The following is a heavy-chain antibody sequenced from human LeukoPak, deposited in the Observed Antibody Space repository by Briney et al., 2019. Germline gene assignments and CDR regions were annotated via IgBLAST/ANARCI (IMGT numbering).Heavy chain of an antibody. V-gene: IGHV1-2*02. CDR3: ARVTMVRGVILIDEY. CDR1: GYTFTGYY. J-gene: IGHJ4*02. Sequence: ASVKVSCKASGYTFTGYYMHWVRQAPGQGLEWMGWINPNSGGTNYAQKFQGRVTMTRDTSISTAYMELSSLRSEDTAVYYCARVTMVRGVILIDEYWGQGTLVTVSS. CDR2: INPNSGGT. D-gene: IGHD3-10*01.